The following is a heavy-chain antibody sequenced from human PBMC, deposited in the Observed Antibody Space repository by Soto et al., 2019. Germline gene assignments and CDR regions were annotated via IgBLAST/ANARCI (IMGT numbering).Heavy chain of an antibody. CDR3: ARGFQSSFGY. V-gene: IGHV3-53*01. CDR1: GFTVSNSY. J-gene: IGHJ4*02. CDR2: IYSGGST. Sequence: GGSLRLSCAASGFTVSNSYMSWVRQAPGKGLEWVSVIYSGGSTYYADSVKGRFTISRDSSKNTLYLQMNSLRAEDTAVYYCARGFQSSFGYWGQGTPGHRLL. D-gene: IGHD2-21*01.